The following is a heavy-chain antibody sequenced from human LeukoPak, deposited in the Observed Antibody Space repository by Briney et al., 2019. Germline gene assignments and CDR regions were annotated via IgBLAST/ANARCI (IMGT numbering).Heavy chain of an antibody. V-gene: IGHV3-15*01. CDR1: GFTFSDPW. D-gene: IGHD4-17*01. CDR3: TTYGDYEGLCDH. J-gene: IGHJ5*02. CDR2: IKSIADGAAT. Sequence: GGFLRLSCAASGFTFSDPWMSWVRQAPGKGLEWVGRIKSIADGAATEYAAAVQGRFTISRDDSTSTLYLQMDSLKSEDTAVYYCTTYGDYEGLCDHWGQGTLVTVSS.